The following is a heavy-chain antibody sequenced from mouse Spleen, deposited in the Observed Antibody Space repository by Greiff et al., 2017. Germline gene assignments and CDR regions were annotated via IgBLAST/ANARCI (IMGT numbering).Heavy chain of an antibody. D-gene: IGHD4-1*01. Sequence: EVQLVESEGGLVQPGSSMKLSCTASGFTFSDYYMAWVRQVPEKGLEWVANINYDGSSTYYLDSLKSRFIISRDNAKNILYLQMSSLKSEDTATYYCARARTGTAIFDYWGQGTTLTVSS. CDR1: GFTFSDYY. CDR3: ARARTGTAIFDY. CDR2: INYDGSST. J-gene: IGHJ2*01. V-gene: IGHV5-16*01.